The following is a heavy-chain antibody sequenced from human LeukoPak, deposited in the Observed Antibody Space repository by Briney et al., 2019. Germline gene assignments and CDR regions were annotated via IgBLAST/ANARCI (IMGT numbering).Heavy chain of an antibody. Sequence: SGTLSLTCTVSGGSISSNYWSWIRQPPGKGLEWKGLEWIGYIHYSGDTNYNPSLRSRVTISLDTSKNQLSLNLTSVTAADTAVYFCAGYDHTNYLAYWGQGALVTVSS. D-gene: IGHD1-14*01. CDR2: IHYSGDT. J-gene: IGHJ4*02. CDR1: GGSISSNY. V-gene: IGHV4-59*13. CDR3: AGYDHTNYLAY.